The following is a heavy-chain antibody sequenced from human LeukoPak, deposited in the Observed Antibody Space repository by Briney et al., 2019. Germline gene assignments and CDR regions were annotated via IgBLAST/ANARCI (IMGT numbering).Heavy chain of an antibody. V-gene: IGHV1-18*01. CDR1: GYTFTSYG. D-gene: IGHD2-15*01. CDR3: AGEYCSGGSCFDP. CDR2: ISAYNGNT. J-gene: IGHJ5*02. Sequence: ASVKVSCKASGYTFTSYGISWVRQAPGQGLEWMGWISAYNGNTNYAQKLQGRVTVTTDTSTSTAYMELRSLRSDDTAVYYCAGEYCSGGSCFDPWGQGTLVTVSS.